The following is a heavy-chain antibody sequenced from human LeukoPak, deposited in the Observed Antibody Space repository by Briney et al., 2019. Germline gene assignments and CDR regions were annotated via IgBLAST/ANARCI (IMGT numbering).Heavy chain of an antibody. V-gene: IGHV3-30*18. CDR1: GFTFSSYG. CDR2: ISYDGSNK. CDR3: AKDYSASQLVPLYYFNC. J-gene: IGHJ4*02. D-gene: IGHD6-6*01. Sequence: GGSLRLSCAASGFTFSSYGVHWVRQAPGKGLEWVAVISYDGSNKYYADSVKGRFTISRDNSKNTLYLQMNSLRAEDTAVYFCAKDYSASQLVPLYYFNCWGQGSLVTVSS.